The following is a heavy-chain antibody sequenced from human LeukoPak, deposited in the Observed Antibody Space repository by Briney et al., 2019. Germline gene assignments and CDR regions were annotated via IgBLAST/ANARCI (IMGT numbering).Heavy chain of an antibody. D-gene: IGHD5-24*01. CDR3: ASCGGGLEMATITPYAFDI. Sequence: GGSLRLSCAASGFTFSSYAMHWVRQAPGKGLEWVAVISYDGSNKYYADSVKGRFTISRDNSKNTLYLQMNSLRAEDTAVYYCASCGGGLEMATITPYAFDIWGQGTMVTVSS. CDR2: ISYDGSNK. CDR1: GFTFSSYA. V-gene: IGHV3-30-3*01. J-gene: IGHJ3*02.